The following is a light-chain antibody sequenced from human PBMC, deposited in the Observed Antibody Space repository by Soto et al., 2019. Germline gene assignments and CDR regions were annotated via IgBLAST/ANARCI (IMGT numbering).Light chain of an antibody. CDR3: QVWHSSSDHPRVL. J-gene: IGLJ2*01. Sequence: SYELTQPPSVSVAPGQTARITCGGNNIGSKGVHWYQQKAGQAPVLVLYDDSDRPSGVPERFSGSNSGNTATLTINRVEAGDEADYYCQVWHSSSDHPRVLFGGGTKVTVL. CDR2: DDS. CDR1: NIGSKG. V-gene: IGLV3-21*02.